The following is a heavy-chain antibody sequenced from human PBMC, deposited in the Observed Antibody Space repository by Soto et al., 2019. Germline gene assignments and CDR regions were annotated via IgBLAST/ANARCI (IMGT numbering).Heavy chain of an antibody. V-gene: IGHV3-30*18. CDR2: ISYDGSNK. J-gene: IGHJ6*02. Sequence: QVQLVESGGGVVQPGRSLRLSCAASGFTFSSYGMHWVRQAPGKGLEWVAVISYDGSNKYYADSVKGRFTISRDNSKNTLYLQMNSLRAEDMAVYYCAKDLSKYDFWSGYYQYYYYGMDVWGQGTTVTVSS. CDR1: GFTFSSYG. D-gene: IGHD3-3*01. CDR3: AKDLSKYDFWSGYYQYYYYGMDV.